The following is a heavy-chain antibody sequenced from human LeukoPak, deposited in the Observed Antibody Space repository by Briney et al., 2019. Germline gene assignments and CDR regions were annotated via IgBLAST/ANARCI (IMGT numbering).Heavy chain of an antibody. CDR3: ARTSRHFYASGSNSIPWPDGMDV. V-gene: IGHV4-59*01. CDR1: GGSISNYY. J-gene: IGHJ6*02. Sequence: PSETLSLTCTVSGGSISNYYWTWIRQPPGKGLEWIAYIYYTGKTDSNPSLKSRVTISVDTSQNQFSLRLSSVTAADTAVYYCARTSRHFYASGSNSIPWPDGMDVWGQGTTVTVSS. D-gene: IGHD3-10*01. CDR2: IYYTGKT.